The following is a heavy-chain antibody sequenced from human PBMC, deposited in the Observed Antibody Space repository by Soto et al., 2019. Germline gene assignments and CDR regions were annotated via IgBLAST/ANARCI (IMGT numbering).Heavy chain of an antibody. V-gene: IGHV4-59*01. CDR1: GGSISSYY. J-gene: IGHJ6*02. Sequence: SETLSLTCTVSGGSISSYYWSWIRRPPGKGLEWIGYIYNSGSTNSNPSLQSRVTISVDTSKNQFSLKLSSVTAADTGIYYCARARITMVREVIKYNMDVWGQGTTVTVSS. D-gene: IGHD3-10*01. CDR3: ARARITMVREVIKYNMDV. CDR2: IYNSGST.